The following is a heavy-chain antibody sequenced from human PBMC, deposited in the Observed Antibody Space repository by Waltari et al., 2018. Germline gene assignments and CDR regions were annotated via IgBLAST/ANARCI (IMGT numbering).Heavy chain of an antibody. Sequence: EVQLVESGGGLIQPGGSLRLSCAASGFTVSSNYMSWVRQAPGKVLEWGSVICSGGSTYYEDSVKGRFTISRDNSKNTLYLQMNSLRAEDTAVYYCASVFWKRRIDYWGQGTLVTVSS. D-gene: IGHD3-3*01. CDR3: ASVFWKRRIDY. V-gene: IGHV3-53*01. CDR1: GFTVSSNY. J-gene: IGHJ4*02. CDR2: ICSGGST.